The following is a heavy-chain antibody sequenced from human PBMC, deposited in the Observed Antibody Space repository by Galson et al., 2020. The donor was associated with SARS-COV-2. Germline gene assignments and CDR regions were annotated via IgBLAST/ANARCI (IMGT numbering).Heavy chain of an antibody. CDR3: ARDRGGITTAGIDY. J-gene: IGHJ4*02. V-gene: IGHV3-21*06. D-gene: IGHD6-13*01. CDR2: ISSSSSYI. CDR1: GFTFSTYS. Sequence: GESLKISCVASGFTFSTYSMNWVRQAPGKGLEWVSSISSSSSYIYHADSVEGRFTISRDNAKNLLYLQMDYLRVEDTAVYYCARDRGGITTAGIDYWGQGTLVTVSS.